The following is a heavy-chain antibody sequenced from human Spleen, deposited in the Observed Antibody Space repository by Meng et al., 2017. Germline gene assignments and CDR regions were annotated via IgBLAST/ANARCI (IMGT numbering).Heavy chain of an antibody. D-gene: IGHD6-25*01. Sequence: QVQLVQAGGEVKKPGSSVKVSCKASGGTSSSVITWVRRAPGQGLEWMGRINPKSGDTHYAQKFQARVTMTGDTSISTAYMELSGLRSDDTAMYYCARDEDISAAGKLFGDYWGQGTLVTVSS. J-gene: IGHJ4*02. CDR2: INPKSGDT. CDR1: GGTSSSV. CDR3: ARDEDISAAGKLFGDY. V-gene: IGHV1-2*06.